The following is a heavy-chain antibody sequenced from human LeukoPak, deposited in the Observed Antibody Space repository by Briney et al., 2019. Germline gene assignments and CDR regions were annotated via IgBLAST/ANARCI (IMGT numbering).Heavy chain of an antibody. CDR1: GFIFSSYW. J-gene: IGHJ4*02. D-gene: IGHD4-23*01. CDR2: IKQDGSEK. CDR3: ARDLVVTLDH. Sequence: GGSLRLSCAASGFIFSSYWMSWVRQAPGKGLEWVANIKQDGSEKHYVDSVKGRFTISRDNAKNSLYLQMNSLRAEDTAVYYCARDLVVTLDHWGQGTLVTVSS. V-gene: IGHV3-7*01.